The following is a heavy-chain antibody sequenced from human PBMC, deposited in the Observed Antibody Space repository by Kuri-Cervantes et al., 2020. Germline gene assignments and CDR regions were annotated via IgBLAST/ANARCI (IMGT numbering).Heavy chain of an antibody. J-gene: IGHJ4*02. Sequence: SETLSLTCTASVGSISSYYWSWIPQPTRGGLEWIVYIYYSGSTNYSRSLKSRVTISVDTSKNHFSLKLSSVSAADTAVYYCERQEAVAGNLDYWGQGTPVTVSS. D-gene: IGHD6-19*01. CDR3: ERQEAVAGNLDY. CDR1: VGSISSYY. CDR2: IYYSGST. V-gene: IGHV4-59*08.